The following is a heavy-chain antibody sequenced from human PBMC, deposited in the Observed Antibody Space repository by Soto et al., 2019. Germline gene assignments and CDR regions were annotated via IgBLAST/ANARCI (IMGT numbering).Heavy chain of an antibody. CDR2: IYSGGST. Sequence: GGSLRLSCEVSGFTVSSNYLGWVRQAPGKGLELVSVIYSGGSTLSADSVEGRFTLSRDDRRNMVWLQMTSLKADDTAVYYCDSRWRSFPYGADALEVWGQGTMVTVSS. D-gene: IGHD2-15*01. CDR1: GFTVSSNY. J-gene: IGHJ3*01. V-gene: IGHV3-66*01. CDR3: DSRWRSFPYGADALEV.